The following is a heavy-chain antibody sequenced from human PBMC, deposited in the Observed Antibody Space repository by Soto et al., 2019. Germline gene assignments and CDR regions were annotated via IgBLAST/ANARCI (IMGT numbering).Heavy chain of an antibody. D-gene: IGHD2-2*02. CDR3: ARAIRGPRRFNGMDV. CDR2: IERDDDDK. V-gene: IGHV2-70*13. CDR1: GFSLTSPGMC. J-gene: IGHJ6*02. Sequence: ASGPTLVNPTETLTLTCTFSGFSLTSPGMCVSWIRQSPGKALEWLALIERDDDDKYYSTALKARLTISKDTRKNQVVLTMANMDPADTDTYYCARAIRGPRRFNGMDVWCQGT.